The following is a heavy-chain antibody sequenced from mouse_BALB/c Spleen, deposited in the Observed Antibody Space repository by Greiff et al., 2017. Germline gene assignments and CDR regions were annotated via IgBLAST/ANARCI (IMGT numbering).Heavy chain of an antibody. CDR3: ARNEGDIYYGNQAWFAY. CDR2: IWRGGST. Sequence: QVQLQQSGPGLVQPSQSLSITCTVSGFSLTSYGVHWVRQSPGKGLEWLGVIWRGGSTDYNAAFISRLSISKDNSKSQVFFKMTSLQANDTAIYYCARNEGDIYYGNQAWFAYWVQGTLVTVSA. V-gene: IGHV2-2*02. J-gene: IGHJ3*01. D-gene: IGHD2-1*01. CDR1: GFSLTSYG.